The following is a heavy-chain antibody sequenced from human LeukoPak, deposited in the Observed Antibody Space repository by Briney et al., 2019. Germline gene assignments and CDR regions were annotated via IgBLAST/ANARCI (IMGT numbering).Heavy chain of an antibody. V-gene: IGHV3-21*06. CDR1: GFTFSTYG. CDR3: ARVAEAAAFDS. Sequence: GGSLRLSCAVSGFTFSTYGMHWARQAPGKGLGWVSSIDSSGGYMFYADSVKGRFIISRDNAKDSLYLQMNSLKPEDTAVYYCARVAEAAAFDSWGQGTLVTVSS. CDR2: IDSSGGYM. J-gene: IGHJ4*02. D-gene: IGHD6-13*01.